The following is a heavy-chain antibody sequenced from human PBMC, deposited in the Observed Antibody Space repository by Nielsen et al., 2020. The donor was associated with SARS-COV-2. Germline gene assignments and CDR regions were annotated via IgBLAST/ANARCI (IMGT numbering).Heavy chain of an antibody. CDR2: IDWDDDK. V-gene: IGHV2-70*18. CDR1: GFPFSSYEM. J-gene: IGHJ3*02. D-gene: IGHD3-10*01. Sequence: LRLSCAASGFPFSSYEMNWVRQPPGKALEWLALIDWDDDKYYSTSLKTRLTISKDTSKNQVVLTMTNMDPVDTATYYCARIVDGGPHHAFDIWGQGTMVTVSS. CDR3: ARIVDGGPHHAFDI.